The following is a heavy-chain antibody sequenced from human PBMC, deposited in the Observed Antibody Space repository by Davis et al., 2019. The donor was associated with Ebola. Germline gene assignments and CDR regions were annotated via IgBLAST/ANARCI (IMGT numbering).Heavy chain of an antibody. CDR1: GGTFSSYA. Sequence: SVKVSCKASGGTFSSYAISWVRQAPGQGLEWMGGIIPIFGTANYAQKFQGSVTITADESTSTAYMELSSLRSEDTAVYYCARDLQFGELGMDVWGKGTTVTVSS. D-gene: IGHD3-16*01. V-gene: IGHV1-69*13. CDR3: ARDLQFGELGMDV. CDR2: IIPIFGTA. J-gene: IGHJ6*04.